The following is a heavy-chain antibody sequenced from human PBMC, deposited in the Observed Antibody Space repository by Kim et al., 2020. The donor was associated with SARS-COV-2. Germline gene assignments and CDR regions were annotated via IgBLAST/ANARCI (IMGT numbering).Heavy chain of an antibody. D-gene: IGHD2-2*01. CDR1: GFTFDDYA. CDR3: AKEDRVVPAAISWIYYY. V-gene: IGHV3-9*01. Sequence: GGSLRLSCAASGFTFDDYAMHWVRQAPGKGLEWVSGISWNSGSIGYTDSVKGRFTISRDNAKNSLYLQMNSLRAEDTALYYCAKEDRVVPAAISWIYYY. J-gene: IGHJ6*01. CDR2: ISWNSGSI.